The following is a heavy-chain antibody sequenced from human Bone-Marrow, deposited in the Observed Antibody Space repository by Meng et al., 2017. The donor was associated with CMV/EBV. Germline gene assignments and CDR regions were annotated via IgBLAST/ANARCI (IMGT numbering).Heavy chain of an antibody. Sequence: GGSLRLSCAASGCTFSSYGMHWVRQAPGKGLEWVAFIRYDGSNKYYADSVKGRFTISRDNSKNTLYLQMNSLRAVDTAVYDCAKVFPPDLVVVPAAMSRGFDYWGQGTLVTVSS. CDR3: AKVFPPDLVVVPAAMSRGFDY. CDR1: GCTFSSYG. CDR2: IRYDGSNK. V-gene: IGHV3-30*02. D-gene: IGHD2-2*01. J-gene: IGHJ4*02.